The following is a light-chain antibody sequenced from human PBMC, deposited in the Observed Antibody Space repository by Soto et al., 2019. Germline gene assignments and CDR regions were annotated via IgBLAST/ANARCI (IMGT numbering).Light chain of an antibody. J-gene: IGKJ1*01. CDR3: RQYSTYPYA. CDR2: EAS. Sequence: DIQMTQSTSTLSASVGDRVTITCRASQSTSTWLAWYQQRPGKTPKILISEASKLESGVPSRFSGSGSGTEFTLTISSLQPDDFATYYCRQYSTYPYAFGQGTKVEIK. V-gene: IGKV1-5*03. CDR1: QSTSTW.